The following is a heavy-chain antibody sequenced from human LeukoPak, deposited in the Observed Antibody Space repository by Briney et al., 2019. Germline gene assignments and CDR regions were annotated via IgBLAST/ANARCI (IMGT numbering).Heavy chain of an antibody. V-gene: IGHV3-21*01. CDR3: ARDLSRYYDSSGYYSPRNAFDI. CDR1: GFTFDDYG. J-gene: IGHJ3*02. D-gene: IGHD3-22*01. CDR2: ISSSSSYI. Sequence: PGGSLRLSCAASGFTFDDYGMSWVRQAPGKGLEWVSSISSSSSYIYYADSVKGRFTISRDNAKNSLYLQMNSLRAEDTAVYYCARDLSRYYDSSGYYSPRNAFDIWGQGTMVTVSS.